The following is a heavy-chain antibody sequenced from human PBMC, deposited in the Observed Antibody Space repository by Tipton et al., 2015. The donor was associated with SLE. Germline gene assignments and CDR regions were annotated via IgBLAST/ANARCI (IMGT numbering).Heavy chain of an antibody. CDR3: AKAAEVFDY. Sequence: SLRLSCAASGFTFSNYAMNWVRLAPGKGLEWVSTVTTSGTTTYYADSVRGRFTISRDDSKNTVYLHMTSLRAEDTAVYYCAKAAEVFDYWGQGTLVTVSS. CDR1: GFTFSNYA. V-gene: IGHV3-23*01. CDR2: VTTSGTTT. J-gene: IGHJ4*02.